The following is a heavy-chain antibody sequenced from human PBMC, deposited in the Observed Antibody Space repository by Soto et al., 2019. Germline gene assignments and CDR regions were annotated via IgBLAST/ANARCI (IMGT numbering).Heavy chain of an antibody. D-gene: IGHD2-21*02. CDR1: GFTFSSYG. CDR2: ISYDGSNK. Sequence: QVQLVESGGGVVQPGRSLRLSCAASGFTFSSYGMHWVRQAPGKGLEWVAVISYDGSNKYYADSVKGRFTISRDNSKNTLYLQMNSLRAEDTAVYYCAKDKVPVMVTVPFDYWGQGTLVTVSS. J-gene: IGHJ4*02. V-gene: IGHV3-30*18. CDR3: AKDKVPVMVTVPFDY.